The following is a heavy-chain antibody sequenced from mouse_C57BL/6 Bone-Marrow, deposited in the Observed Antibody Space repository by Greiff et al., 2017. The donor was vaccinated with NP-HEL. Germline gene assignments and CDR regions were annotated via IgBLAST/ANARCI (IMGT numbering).Heavy chain of an antibody. CDR1: GFTFSSYT. CDR2: ISGGGGNT. V-gene: IGHV5-9*01. Sequence: DVKLVESGGGLVQPGGSLKLSCAASGFTFSSYTMSWVRQTPEKRLEWVATISGGGGNTYYPDSVKGRFTISRDNAKNTLYLQMSSLRSEDTALYYCARIYYGNLPYYFDYWGQGTTLTVSS. J-gene: IGHJ2*01. D-gene: IGHD2-1*01. CDR3: ARIYYGNLPYYFDY.